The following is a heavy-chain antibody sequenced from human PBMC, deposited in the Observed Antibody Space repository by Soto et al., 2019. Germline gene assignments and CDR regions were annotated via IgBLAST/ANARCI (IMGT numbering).Heavy chain of an antibody. CDR1: GDSISAYS. J-gene: IGHJ3*02. V-gene: IGHV4-59*08. CDR3: ARQTDDSYTFNAFDS. D-gene: IGHD3-16*01. Sequence: SETLSLTCTVSGDSISAYSWSWVRQPPGKGLEWIGNIHYNGNTKYNPSLKSRVTMSVDTSKNQFSLKLSSVTAADTAVYYCARQTDDSYTFNAFDSWGQGTMVTVAS. CDR2: IHYNGNT.